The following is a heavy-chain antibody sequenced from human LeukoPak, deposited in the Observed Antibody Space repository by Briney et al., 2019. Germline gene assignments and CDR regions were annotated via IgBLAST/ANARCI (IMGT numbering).Heavy chain of an antibody. Sequence: ASVNVSCKASGYTFTSYGISWVRQAPGQGLEWMGWISAYNGNTNYAQKLQGSVTMTTDTSTSTAYMELRSLRSDDTAVYYCARDIQAYCSSTSCYRYGMDVWGQGTTVTVSS. CDR3: ARDIQAYCSSTSCYRYGMDV. CDR1: GYTFTSYG. V-gene: IGHV1-18*01. J-gene: IGHJ6*02. CDR2: ISAYNGNT. D-gene: IGHD2-2*01.